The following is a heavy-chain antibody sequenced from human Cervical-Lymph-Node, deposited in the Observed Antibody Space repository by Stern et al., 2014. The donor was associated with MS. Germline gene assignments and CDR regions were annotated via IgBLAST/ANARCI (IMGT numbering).Heavy chain of an antibody. D-gene: IGHD6-19*01. CDR3: ARDNGGWSVDS. J-gene: IGHJ4*02. Sequence: QLVQSGAEVKKPGASVKVSCKAFGYTFPSNKMHWVRQAPGQGLEWMGIINPGGGSTRYAQKLQGRVTMTRDTSTSTVYMELTSLRSEDTAVYSCARDNGGWSVDSWGQGTLVIVSS. CDR2: INPGGGST. V-gene: IGHV1-46*01. CDR1: GYTFPSNK.